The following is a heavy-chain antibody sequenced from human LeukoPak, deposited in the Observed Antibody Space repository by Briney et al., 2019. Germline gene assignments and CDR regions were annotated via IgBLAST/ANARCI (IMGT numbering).Heavy chain of an antibody. D-gene: IGHD6-13*01. CDR2: IKQDGSDK. V-gene: IGHV3-7*04. CDR3: ARGGYSSSYIAY. CDR1: GFXFSSYW. Sequence: PGGSLRLSCVASGFXFSSYWISWVRQAPGKGREWVANIKQDGSDKYYVDSVRGRFTISRDNAKNSLYLQMNSLRGEDTAVYYCARGGYSSSYIAYWGQGTLVTVSS. J-gene: IGHJ4*02.